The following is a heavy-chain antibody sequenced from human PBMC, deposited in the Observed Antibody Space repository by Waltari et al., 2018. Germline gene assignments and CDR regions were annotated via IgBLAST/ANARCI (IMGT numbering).Heavy chain of an antibody. CDR1: GYTFTSYD. V-gene: IGHV1-8*03. CDR3: ARGTRIVVVPAASYYFDY. Sequence: QVQLVQSGAEVKKPGASVKVSCKASGYTFTSYDINWVRQATGQGLEWMGWMNPNSGNTGYAQKFQGRVTSTRNTSISTAYMELSSLRSEDTAVYYCARGTRIVVVPAASYYFDYWGQGTLVTVSS. CDR2: MNPNSGNT. D-gene: IGHD2-2*01. J-gene: IGHJ4*02.